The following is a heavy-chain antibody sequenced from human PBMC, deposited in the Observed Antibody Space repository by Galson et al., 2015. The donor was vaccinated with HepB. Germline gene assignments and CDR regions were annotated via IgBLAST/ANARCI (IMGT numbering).Heavy chain of an antibody. D-gene: IGHD3-3*01. CDR1: GFTFSDYA. CDR3: ARVGIWSGYYLRLRLDY. J-gene: IGHJ4*02. CDR2: ISYDGSSK. V-gene: IGHV3-30*04. Sequence: SLRLSCAASGFTFSDYAMHWVRQAPGKGLEWVAVISYDGSSKYYTDSLKGRFTVSRDNSKNTLYLQMNSLRNEDTAVHYCARVGIWSGYYLRLRLDYWGQGTLVTVSS.